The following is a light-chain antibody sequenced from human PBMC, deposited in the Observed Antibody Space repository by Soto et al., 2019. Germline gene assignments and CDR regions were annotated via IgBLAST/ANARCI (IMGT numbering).Light chain of an antibody. CDR3: SLYTSENTYV. J-gene: IGLJ1*01. Sequence: QSALTQPPSASGSPGQSLTISCTGTSSDVGFYNFVSWYQQRPGKAPKLMIYEINKRPSGVPDRFSGSKSGNTASLTISGLQAADEADYYCSLYTSENTYVFGTGTKVTVL. CDR1: SSDVGFYNF. V-gene: IGLV2-18*01. CDR2: EIN.